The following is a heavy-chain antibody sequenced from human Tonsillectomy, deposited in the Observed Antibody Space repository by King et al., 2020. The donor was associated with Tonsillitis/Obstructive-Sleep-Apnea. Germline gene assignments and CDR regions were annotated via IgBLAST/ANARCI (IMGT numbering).Heavy chain of an antibody. CDR3: ARNTRGDFVVVAAATPVEYYYYYDMDV. Sequence: QLVQSGAEVKKPGSSVKVSCKASVGTFSSYAISWVRQAPGQGLEWMGGIIPILGIANYAQKFQGRVTITADKSTSTAYMELSSLRSEDTAVYYCARNTRGDFVVVAAATPVEYYYYYDMDVWGQGTTVTVSS. CDR1: VGTFSSYA. J-gene: IGHJ6*02. V-gene: IGHV1-69*10. CDR2: IIPILGIA. D-gene: IGHD2-2*01.